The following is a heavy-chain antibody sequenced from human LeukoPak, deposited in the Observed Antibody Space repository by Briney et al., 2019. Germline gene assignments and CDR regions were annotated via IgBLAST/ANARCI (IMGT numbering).Heavy chain of an antibody. V-gene: IGHV1-18*01. Sequence: ASVKVSCKASGYTFTSYGISWVRQAPGQGLEWMGWISAYNGNTNYAQKLQGRVTMTTDTSTSTVYMELRSLRSDDTAVYYCARDAPSLSSSWYVDDYWGQGTLVTVSS. D-gene: IGHD6-13*01. CDR3: ARDAPSLSSSWYVDDY. CDR1: GYTFTSYG. CDR2: ISAYNGNT. J-gene: IGHJ4*02.